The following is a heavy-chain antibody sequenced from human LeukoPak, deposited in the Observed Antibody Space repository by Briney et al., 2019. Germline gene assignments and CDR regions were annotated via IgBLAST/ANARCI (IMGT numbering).Heavy chain of an antibody. CDR1: GFSLAAYT. J-gene: IGHJ4*02. CDR3: ARVPRGIVVGAYFDY. D-gene: IGHD2-21*01. V-gene: IGHV3-64*01. CDR2: ISSNGGST. Sequence: GGSLRLSCAPSGFSLAAYTMHWVRQAPGKRLEYVSAISSNGGSTYYANSVRGRFTISRDNSKNTLFVQMGRLRAEDMAVYYCARVPRGIVVGAYFDYWGQGTLVTVSS.